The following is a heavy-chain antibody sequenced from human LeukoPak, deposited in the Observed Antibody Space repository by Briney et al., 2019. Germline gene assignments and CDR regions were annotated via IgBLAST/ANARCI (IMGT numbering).Heavy chain of an antibody. J-gene: IGHJ4*02. V-gene: IGHV3-33*01. Sequence: GGSLRLSCAASGFTFSSYGMHWVRQAPGKGLEWVAFTWYDGGHKNYADSVKGRFTISRDSSKNTLHLQMNSLRVEDTAVYYWARDLWGSSLGPGIDYWGQGILVTVSS. CDR1: GFTFSSYG. CDR3: ARDLWGSSLGPGIDY. D-gene: IGHD6-6*01. CDR2: TWYDGGHK.